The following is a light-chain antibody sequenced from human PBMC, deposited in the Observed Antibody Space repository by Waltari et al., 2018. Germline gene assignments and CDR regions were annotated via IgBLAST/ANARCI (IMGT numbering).Light chain of an antibody. CDR3: LQYNSYPDLT. Sequence: DIQLTQSPSTLSASVADRVTITCRASQSISRWLAWYQQKQGKAPKLLIYRASNLESGVPSRFSGSGSGTEFTLTINSLQPDDFASYYCLQYNSYPDLTYGGGTKVDIK. CDR1: QSISRW. J-gene: IGKJ4*01. CDR2: RAS. V-gene: IGKV1-5*03.